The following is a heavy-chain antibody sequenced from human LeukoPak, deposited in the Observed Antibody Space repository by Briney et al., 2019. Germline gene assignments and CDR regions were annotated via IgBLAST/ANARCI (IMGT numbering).Heavy chain of an antibody. J-gene: IGHJ4*02. D-gene: IGHD4-23*01. CDR2: IGTSGSAI. Sequence: QPGGSLRLSCAASGFTFSTYEMNWVRQAPGKGLEWISYIGTSGSAIYYADSVKGRFTISTDNVKNSLYLQMNSLRAEDTAVYYCARATTTVASFDYWGQGTLVTVSS. CDR1: GFTFSTYE. V-gene: IGHV3-48*03. CDR3: ARATTTVASFDY.